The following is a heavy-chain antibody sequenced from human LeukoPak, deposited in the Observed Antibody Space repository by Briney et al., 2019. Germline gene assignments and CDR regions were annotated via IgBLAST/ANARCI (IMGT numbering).Heavy chain of an antibody. J-gene: IGHJ4*02. CDR3: AKDPNTILRYFDWSFDY. CDR1: GFTFSSYA. D-gene: IGHD3-9*01. V-gene: IGHV3-23*01. Sequence: PGGSLRLSCAASGFTFSSYAMSWVRQAPGKGLEWVSAISGSGGSTYCADSVKGRFTISRDNSKNTLYLQMNSLRAEDTAVYYCAKDPNTILRYFDWSFDYWGQGTLVTVSS. CDR2: ISGSGGST.